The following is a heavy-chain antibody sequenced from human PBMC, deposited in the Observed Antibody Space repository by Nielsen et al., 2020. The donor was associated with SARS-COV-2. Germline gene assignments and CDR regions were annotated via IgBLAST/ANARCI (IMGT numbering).Heavy chain of an antibody. CDR3: TRRVAGGTMDV. V-gene: IGHV3-23*01. J-gene: IGHJ6*02. Sequence: GESLKISCAASGFTFSNFAMNWVRQAPGKGLEWVSTIGVSGGGTYYADSLKGRFTISRDNSKNTLYLQMNSLGADDTAIYYCTRRVAGGTMDVWGQGTSVTVFS. D-gene: IGHD6-19*01. CDR1: GFTFSNFA. CDR2: IGVSGGGT.